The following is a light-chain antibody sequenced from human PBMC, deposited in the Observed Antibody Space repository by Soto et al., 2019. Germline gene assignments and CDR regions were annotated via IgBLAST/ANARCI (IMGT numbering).Light chain of an antibody. J-gene: IGLJ1*01. Sequence: QSVLTQPPSVSAAPGQKVIISCSGTSSDVGSYNLVSWYQQHPGKAPKLMIYEGSKRPSGVSNRFSGSKSGNTASLTISGLQAEDEADYYCCSYAGSSTYVFGTGTKVTV. CDR1: SSDVGSYNL. CDR2: EGS. CDR3: CSYAGSSTYV. V-gene: IGLV2-23*01.